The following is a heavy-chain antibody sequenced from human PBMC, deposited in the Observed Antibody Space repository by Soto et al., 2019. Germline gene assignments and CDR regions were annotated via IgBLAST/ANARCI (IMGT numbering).Heavy chain of an antibody. CDR2: VYYSGNT. CDR3: ARHPNSGWLGY. Sequence: QLQLQESGPGLVKPSETLSLTCTVSGGSISDSSSYYWAWIRQPPGKGLEWIGSVYYSGNTYYGPSLNRRVTLSVDTSKNQFSLKLSSVTAADTAVYYCARHPNSGWLGYWGQGILVTVSS. CDR1: GGSISDSSSYY. D-gene: IGHD5-12*01. V-gene: IGHV4-39*01. J-gene: IGHJ4*02.